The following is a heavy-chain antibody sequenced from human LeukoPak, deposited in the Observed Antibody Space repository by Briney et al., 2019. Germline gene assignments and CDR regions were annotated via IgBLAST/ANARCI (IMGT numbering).Heavy chain of an antibody. D-gene: IGHD2-2*01. Sequence: GGSLRLSCAASGFTFSSYSMNWVRQAPGKGLEWVSSISSSSSYIYYADSVKGRFTISIDNAKNSLYLQMNSLRAEDTAVYYCARDFPNAPRASPFDYWGQGTLVTVSS. V-gene: IGHV3-21*01. J-gene: IGHJ4*02. CDR2: ISSSSSYI. CDR3: ARDFPNAPRASPFDY. CDR1: GFTFSSYS.